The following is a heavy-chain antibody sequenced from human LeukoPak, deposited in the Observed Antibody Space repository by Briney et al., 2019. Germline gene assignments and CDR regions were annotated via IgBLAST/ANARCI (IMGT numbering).Heavy chain of an antibody. Sequence: PSETLSLTCAVYGGSFSGYYWSWIRQPPGKGLEWIGEINHSGSTSYNPPLKSRVTISVDTSKNQFSLKLSSVTAADTAVYYCARGLSTPRYYYDSSGYYRTYYYYYMDVWGKGTTVTVSS. V-gene: IGHV4-34*01. CDR3: ARGLSTPRYYYDSSGYYRTYYYYYMDV. J-gene: IGHJ6*03. CDR2: INHSGST. CDR1: GGSFSGYY. D-gene: IGHD3-22*01.